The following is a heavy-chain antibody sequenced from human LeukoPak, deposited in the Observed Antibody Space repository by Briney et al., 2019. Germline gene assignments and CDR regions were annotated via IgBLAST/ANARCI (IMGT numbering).Heavy chain of an antibody. CDR3: AREEMDSNSFDY. D-gene: IGHD2-8*01. CDR2: INPKSGGT. CDR1: GYTFTGSY. J-gene: IGHJ4*02. Sequence: ASVKVSCKASGYTFTGSYMHWVRQAPGEGLEWMGRINPKSGGTSYAQKFHGRVTVTRDTSISTAYMELTSLRFDDTAVYYCAREEMDSNSFDYWGQGTLVTVSS. V-gene: IGHV1-2*06.